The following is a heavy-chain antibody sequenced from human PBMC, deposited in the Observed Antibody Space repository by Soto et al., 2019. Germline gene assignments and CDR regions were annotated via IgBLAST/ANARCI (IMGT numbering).Heavy chain of an antibody. CDR1: GGSISSYY. D-gene: IGHD1-20*01. CDR2: IYYSGGT. V-gene: IGHV4-59*08. Sequence: SETLCLTGPVSGGSISSYYWSWIRQPPGKGLEWIGYIYYSGGTNYNPSVKSRVTISVDTSKNQFSLKVSGVSAADTAVYYCATSQKGDNWNYFDHWRQGALVTVSS. CDR3: ATSQKGDNWNYFDH. J-gene: IGHJ4*02.